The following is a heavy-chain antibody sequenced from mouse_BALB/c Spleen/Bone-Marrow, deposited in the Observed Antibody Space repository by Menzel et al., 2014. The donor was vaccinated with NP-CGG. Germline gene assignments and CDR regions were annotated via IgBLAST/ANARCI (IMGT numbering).Heavy chain of an antibody. V-gene: IGHV5-12-2*01. CDR1: GFTFSSYS. J-gene: IGHJ4*01. D-gene: IGHD3-1*01. Sequence: EVHLVESGGGLVQPGGSLKLSCAASGFTFSSYSMSWVRQTPEKRLEWVAYIINGGGSTYYPDTVKGRFTISRDNAKNALYLQMSSLKSEDTAMYYCARQLGLRVDYWGQGSSVTVSS. CDR2: IINGGGST. CDR3: ARQLGLRVDY.